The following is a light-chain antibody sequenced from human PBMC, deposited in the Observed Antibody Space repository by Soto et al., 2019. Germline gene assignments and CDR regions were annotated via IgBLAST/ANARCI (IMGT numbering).Light chain of an antibody. J-gene: IGLJ1*01. Sequence: QSALTQPASVSGSPGQSITISCTGTSSDVGDYNYVSWYQQHPGKAPKLMISAVSNRPSGVSDRFSGSKSGNTASLTISGLQAEDEADYYCSYMRKSLYVFGTGTKVTVL. CDR1: SSDVGDYNY. V-gene: IGLV2-14*01. CDR3: SYMRKSLYV. CDR2: AVS.